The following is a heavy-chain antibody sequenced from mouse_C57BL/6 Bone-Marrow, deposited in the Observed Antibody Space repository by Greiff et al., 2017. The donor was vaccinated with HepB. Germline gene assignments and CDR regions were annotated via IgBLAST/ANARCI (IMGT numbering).Heavy chain of an antibody. D-gene: IGHD1-1*01. CDR2: INPYNGGT. CDR1: GYTFTDYY. J-gene: IGHJ4*01. CDR3: ARTKPSLRDYAMDY. Sequence: VQLKESGPVLVKPGASVKMSCKASGYTFTDYYMNWVKQSHGKSLEWIGVINPYNGGTSYNQKFKGKATLTVDKSSSTAYMELNSLTSEDSAVYYCARTKPSLRDYAMDYWGQGTSVTVSS. V-gene: IGHV1-19*01.